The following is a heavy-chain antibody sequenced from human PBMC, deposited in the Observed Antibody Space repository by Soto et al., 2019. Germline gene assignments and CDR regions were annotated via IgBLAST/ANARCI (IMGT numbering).Heavy chain of an antibody. D-gene: IGHD2-2*01. CDR3: AREAYCSSTSCYGGLVWFDP. Sequence: ASVKVSCEASGYTFTGYYMHWVRQAPGQGLEWMGWINPNSGGTNYAQKFQGWVTMTRDTSISTAYMELSRLRSDDTAVYYCAREAYCSSTSCYGGLVWFDPWGQGTLVTVSS. CDR1: GYTFTGYY. J-gene: IGHJ5*02. V-gene: IGHV1-2*04. CDR2: INPNSGGT.